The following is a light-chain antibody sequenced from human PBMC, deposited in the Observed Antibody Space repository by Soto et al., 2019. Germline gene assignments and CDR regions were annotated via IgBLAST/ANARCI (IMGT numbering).Light chain of an antibody. V-gene: IGLV2-14*01. CDR1: SSDVGGYNY. CDR2: DVS. J-gene: IGLJ2*01. CDR3: SSYTSSSTVHVV. Sequence: QSALTQSASVSGSPGQSITISCTGTSSDVGGYNYVSWYQQHPGKAPKLMIYDVSNRPSGVSNRFSGSKSGNTASLTISGLQAEDEDDYYCSSYTSSSTVHVVFGGGTKLTVL.